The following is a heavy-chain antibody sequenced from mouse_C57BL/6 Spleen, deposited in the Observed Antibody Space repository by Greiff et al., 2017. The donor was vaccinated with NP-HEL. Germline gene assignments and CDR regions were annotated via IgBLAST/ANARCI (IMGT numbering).Heavy chain of an antibody. CDR3: AGGDDGFDD. J-gene: IGHJ2*01. CDR1: GFTFSSYA. CDR2: ISDGGSYT. V-gene: IGHV5-4*01. Sequence: DVHLLESGAGLVKPGGSLKLSCAASGFTFSSYAMPWVRQTPEKRLEWVATISDGGSYTYYPDNVKGRCTISIDKAKNNLYMQMGQLKSEDTAVYYSAGGDDGFDDWGQGTTLTVSS. D-gene: IGHD2-3*01.